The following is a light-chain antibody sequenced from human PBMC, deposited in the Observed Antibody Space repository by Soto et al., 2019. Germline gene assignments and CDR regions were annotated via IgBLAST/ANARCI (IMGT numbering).Light chain of an antibody. V-gene: IGKV3-20*01. CDR1: QSVSSTG. CDR2: DAS. J-gene: IGKJ3*01. Sequence: ETVLTQSPGTLSLSPGERATLACRASQSVSSTGFAWYQQKPGQAPRLLIYDASRRATGISDRFSGSGSGTDFTLTISRLEPEDFAIYYCQHYGVSSPRFSLCPGTNVDIK. CDR3: QHYGVSSPRFS.